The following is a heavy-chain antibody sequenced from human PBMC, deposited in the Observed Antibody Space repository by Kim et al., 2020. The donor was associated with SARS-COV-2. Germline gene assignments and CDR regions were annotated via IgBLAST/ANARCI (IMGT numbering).Heavy chain of an antibody. CDR3: ARDRHYYFDSSGSNYYGMDV. V-gene: IGHV3-48*02. J-gene: IGHJ6*02. Sequence: GGSLRLSCASSGLTFSIYSMNWVRQAPGKGLEWVSYISDSSSTIYYPDSVKGRFTISRDNAKNSLYLHMTSLRDEDTAVYYCARDRHYYFDSSGSNYYGMDVWGQGTTVTVSS. CDR1: GLTFSIYS. D-gene: IGHD3-22*01. CDR2: ISDSSSTI.